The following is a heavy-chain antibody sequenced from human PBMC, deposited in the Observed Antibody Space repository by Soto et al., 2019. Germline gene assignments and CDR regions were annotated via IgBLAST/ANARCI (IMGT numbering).Heavy chain of an antibody. V-gene: IGHV4-30-4*01. CDR2: IYYSGSA. CDR3: ARLYTGYEAFDY. CDR1: GGSINSGDYY. D-gene: IGHD5-12*01. J-gene: IGHJ4*02. Sequence: LSLTCSVSGGSINSGDYYWSWIRQSPGKGLEWIGYIYYSGSAYYNPSLKSRSTISIDTSKNQFFLDVDSVTAADTAVYYCARLYTGYEAFDYWGQGTLVTVSS.